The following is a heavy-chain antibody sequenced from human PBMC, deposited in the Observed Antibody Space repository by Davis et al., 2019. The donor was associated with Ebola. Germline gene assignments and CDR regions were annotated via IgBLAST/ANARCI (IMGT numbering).Heavy chain of an antibody. V-gene: IGHV5-51*01. Sequence: KVSCKGSGYSFTSYWIGWVRQMPGKGLEWMGIIYPGDSDTRYSPSFQGQVTISADKSISTAYLQWSSLKASGTAMYYCARTQGGQDIVVVPAAGPFDYWGQGTLVTVSS. CDR2: IYPGDSDT. J-gene: IGHJ4*02. CDR1: GYSFTSYW. D-gene: IGHD2-2*01. CDR3: ARTQGGQDIVVVPAAGPFDY.